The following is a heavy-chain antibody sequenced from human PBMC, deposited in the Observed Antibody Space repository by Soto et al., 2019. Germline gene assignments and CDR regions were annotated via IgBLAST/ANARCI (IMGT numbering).Heavy chain of an antibody. V-gene: IGHV3-21*01. Sequence: GGSLRLSCTASGFTCSSYSMNWVRQAPGKGLEWVSSISSSSSYIYYADSVKGRFTISRDNAKNSLYLQMNSLRAEDTAVYYCARVQLKFCIIWTEPYYGMDVWCQRTTGT. CDR2: ISSSSSYI. CDR1: GFTCSSYS. CDR3: ARVQLKFCIIWTEPYYGMDV. J-gene: IGHJ6*02. D-gene: IGHD1-1*01.